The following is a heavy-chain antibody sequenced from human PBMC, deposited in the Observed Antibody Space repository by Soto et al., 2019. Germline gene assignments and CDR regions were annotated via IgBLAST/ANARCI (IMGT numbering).Heavy chain of an antibody. CDR3: ARVGLEPPYYYYYMDV. Sequence: SETLSLTCAVYGGSFSGYYWSWIRQPPGKGLEWIGEINHSGSTNYNPSLKSRVTISVDTSKNQFSLKLSSVTAADTAVYYCARVGLEPPYYYYYMDVWGKGTTVTVSS. CDR2: INHSGST. V-gene: IGHV4-34*01. J-gene: IGHJ6*03. CDR1: GGSFSGYY. D-gene: IGHD1-1*01.